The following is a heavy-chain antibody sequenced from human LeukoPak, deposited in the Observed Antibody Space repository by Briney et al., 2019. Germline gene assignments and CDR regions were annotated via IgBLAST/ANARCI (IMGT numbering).Heavy chain of an antibody. CDR2: ISAYNGTI. V-gene: IGHV1-18*01. CDR1: VYTFTSYG. Sequence: ASVNVSCKASVYTFTSYGISWLRQAPGQGLEWMGWISAYNGTINYAHKLQGRVTMTTDTSTSTAYMELMSLRSDDTDVYYCARSGYYDILTGYYSYPDSHYYYYGMDVWGQGTTVTVSS. J-gene: IGHJ6*02. CDR3: ARSGYYDILTGYYSYPDSHYYYYGMDV. D-gene: IGHD3-9*01.